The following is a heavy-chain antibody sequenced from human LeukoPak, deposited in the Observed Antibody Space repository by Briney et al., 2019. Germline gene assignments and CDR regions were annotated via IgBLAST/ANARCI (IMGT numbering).Heavy chain of an antibody. CDR1: GGSFSGYY. V-gene: IGHV4-34*01. J-gene: IGHJ4*02. Sequence: SETLSLTCAVYGGSFSGYYWSWIRQPPGKGLEWIGEINHSGSTNYNPSLKSRLTISVDTSKNQFSLKLSSVAAADTAVYDCARGLGVRGVINYWGQGTLVSISS. D-gene: IGHD3-10*01. CDR3: ARGLGVRGVINY. CDR2: INHSGST.